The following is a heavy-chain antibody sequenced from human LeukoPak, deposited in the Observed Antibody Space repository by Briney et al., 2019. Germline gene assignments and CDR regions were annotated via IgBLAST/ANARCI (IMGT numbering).Heavy chain of an antibody. CDR2: TYYRSKWYS. CDR1: GDSVSSDSAT. J-gene: IGHJ4*02. D-gene: IGHD6-19*01. Sequence: SQTLSLTCAISGDSVSSDSATWNWIRQSPSRGLEWLGRTYYRSKWYSAYAVSVKSRISINSDTSKNQFSLQLNSVTPEDTAIYYCARGPQWLNYWGQGTLVTVSS. CDR3: ARGPQWLNY. V-gene: IGHV6-1*01.